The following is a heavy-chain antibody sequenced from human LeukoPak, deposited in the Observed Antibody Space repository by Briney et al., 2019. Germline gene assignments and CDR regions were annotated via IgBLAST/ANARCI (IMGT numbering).Heavy chain of an antibody. J-gene: IGHJ6*03. V-gene: IGHV3-11*04. CDR3: ASDYSNYDYYYMDV. Sequence: PGGSLRLSCAASGFTFSDYYMSWIRQAPGKGLEWVSYISSSGSTIYYADSVKGRFTISRDNAKNSLYLQMNSLRAEDTAVYYCASDYSNYDYYYMDVWGKGTTVTVSS. CDR2: ISSSGSTI. CDR1: GFTFSDYY. D-gene: IGHD4-11*01.